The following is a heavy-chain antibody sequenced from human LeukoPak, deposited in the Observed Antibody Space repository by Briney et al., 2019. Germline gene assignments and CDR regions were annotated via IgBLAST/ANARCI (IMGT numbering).Heavy chain of an antibody. CDR3: ARDMNVRGYGYGPFDY. V-gene: IGHV1-69*04. CDR1: GGTFSSYA. Sequence: SVKVSCKASGGTFSSYAISWVRQAPGQGLEWMGRIIPIFGIANYAQKFQGRVTITADKSTSTAYMELSSLRSEDTAVYYCARDMNVRGYGYGPFDYWGQGTLVTVSS. D-gene: IGHD5-18*01. CDR2: IIPIFGIA. J-gene: IGHJ4*02.